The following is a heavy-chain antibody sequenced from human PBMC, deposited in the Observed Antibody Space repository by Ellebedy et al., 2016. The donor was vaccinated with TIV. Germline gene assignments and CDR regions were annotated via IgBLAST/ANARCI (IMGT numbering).Heavy chain of an antibody. J-gene: IGHJ6*02. CDR1: GYTFTSYG. Sequence: ASVKVSCKASGYTFTSYGISWVRQAPGQGLEWMGWISAYNGNTNYVQKLQGRVTMTTDTSTSTAYMELRSLRSDDTAVYYCARNKLDGGYSYHNGMDVWGQGTTVTVSS. D-gene: IGHD5-18*01. CDR2: ISAYNGNT. V-gene: IGHV1-18*04. CDR3: ARNKLDGGYSYHNGMDV.